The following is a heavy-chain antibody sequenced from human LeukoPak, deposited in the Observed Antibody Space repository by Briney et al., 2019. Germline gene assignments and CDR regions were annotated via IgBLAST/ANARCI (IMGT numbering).Heavy chain of an antibody. CDR1: GFTFTSYW. Sequence: GGSLRLSCAASGFTFTSYWMSWARQAPGKGLEWVASVKEDGSEKYYVDSVKGRFTISRDNAKNSMSLQVNSLRAEDTAVYYCARGRIALLWGQGTLVTVSS. V-gene: IGHV3-7*01. CDR3: ARGRIALL. J-gene: IGHJ4*02. CDR2: VKEDGSEK. D-gene: IGHD2-15*01.